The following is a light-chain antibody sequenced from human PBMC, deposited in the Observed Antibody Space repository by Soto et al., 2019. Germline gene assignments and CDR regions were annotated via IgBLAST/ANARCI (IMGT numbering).Light chain of an antibody. Sequence: EIVMTQSPATLSVSQGERATLSCRASESVSSNLAWYQQKPGQAPRLLIYGASTRATGVPARFSGSGSGTEFTLTISSLQSEDFAGFYCQQYNKWPLTFGGGTKVELK. CDR2: GAS. J-gene: IGKJ4*01. CDR3: QQYNKWPLT. V-gene: IGKV3-15*01. CDR1: ESVSSN.